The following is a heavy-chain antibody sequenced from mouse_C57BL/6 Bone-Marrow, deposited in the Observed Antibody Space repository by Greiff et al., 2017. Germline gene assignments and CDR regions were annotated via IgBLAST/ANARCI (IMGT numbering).Heavy chain of an antibody. D-gene: IGHD1-1*02. CDR2: IYPGDGDT. V-gene: IGHV1-82*01. J-gene: IGHJ2*01. CDR3: ERFWYDY. CDR1: GYAFSSSW. Sequence: QVQLLQSGPELVKPGASVKISCKASGYAFSSSWMNWVKQRPGKGLEWIGRIYPGDGDTNYNGKFKGQATLTADKSSSTAYMQLSSLTSEDSAVYFCERFWYDYWGQGTTLTVSS.